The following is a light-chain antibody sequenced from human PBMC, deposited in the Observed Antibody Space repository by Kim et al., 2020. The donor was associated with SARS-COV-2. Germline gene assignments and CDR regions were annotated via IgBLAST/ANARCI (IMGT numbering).Light chain of an antibody. V-gene: IGKV1-39*01. Sequence: STSCGDRATITCRASEFVNTFLNWYQQKPGTAPNLLIHSASRLQSGVPSHFSATGSGTEFTLIISGLQPEDFATYYCQQSYNTPYTFGQGTKLEI. J-gene: IGKJ2*01. CDR3: QQSYNTPYT. CDR2: SAS. CDR1: EFVNTF.